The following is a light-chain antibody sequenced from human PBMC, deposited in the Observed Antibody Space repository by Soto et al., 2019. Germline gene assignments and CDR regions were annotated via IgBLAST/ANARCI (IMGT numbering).Light chain of an antibody. CDR1: QTINTY. CDR2: AAS. CDR3: QQSFSTPRT. V-gene: IGKV1-39*01. Sequence: DIQMTPSPSSLSASVGDRVTISCRASQTINTYVNWYLQKPGKAPKLLIYAASSLHSGVPSRFSGSGSGTYFTLTISSLQPEDFATYYCQQSFSTPRTFGQGTKVDIK. J-gene: IGKJ1*01.